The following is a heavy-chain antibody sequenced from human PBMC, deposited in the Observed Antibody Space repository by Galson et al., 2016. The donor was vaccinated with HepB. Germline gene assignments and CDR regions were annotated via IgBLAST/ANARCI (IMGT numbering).Heavy chain of an antibody. CDR2: ISNDGSNK. D-gene: IGHD6-19*01. CDR3: AREQWLIIRDHGGFDS. Sequence: SLRLSCAASGFSFSGSVMYWVRQAPGKGLEWVAGISNDGSNKYYADSVKGRFTISRDNSKDTLYLQMNSLRAEDTAVYYCAREQWLIIRDHGGFDSWGQGTLVTVSS. J-gene: IGHJ4*02. V-gene: IGHV3-33*08. CDR1: GFSFSGSV.